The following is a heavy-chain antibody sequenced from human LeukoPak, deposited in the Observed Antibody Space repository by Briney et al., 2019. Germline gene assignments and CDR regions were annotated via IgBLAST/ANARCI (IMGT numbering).Heavy chain of an antibody. Sequence: SGGSLRLSCAAPGFTFDDYAMHWVRQAPGKGLEWVSGISWNSGSIGYADSVKGRFTISRDNAKNSLYLQMNSLRAEDPALYYCAKAINYDILTGYYPDYWGQGTLVTVSS. CDR1: GFTFDDYA. J-gene: IGHJ4*02. CDR3: AKAINYDILTGYYPDY. V-gene: IGHV3-9*01. D-gene: IGHD3-9*01. CDR2: ISWNSGSI.